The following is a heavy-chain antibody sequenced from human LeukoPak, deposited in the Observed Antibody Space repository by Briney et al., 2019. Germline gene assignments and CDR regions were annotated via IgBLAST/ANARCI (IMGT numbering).Heavy chain of an antibody. D-gene: IGHD2-21*02. CDR1: GYRFSSYW. Sequence: GESLKISCKCSGYRFSSYWIGWVRQMPGKGLEWMGIIYPGDSDTRYSPSFQGQVTISADKSISTAYLQWSSLKASDTAMYYCARCAVGGGDCYYYFDYWAQGTLVTVSS. J-gene: IGHJ4*02. CDR2: IYPGDSDT. CDR3: ARCAVGGGDCYYYFDY. V-gene: IGHV5-51*01.